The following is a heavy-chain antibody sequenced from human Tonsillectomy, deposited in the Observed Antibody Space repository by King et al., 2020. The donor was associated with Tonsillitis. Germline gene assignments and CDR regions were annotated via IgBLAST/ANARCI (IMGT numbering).Heavy chain of an antibody. V-gene: IGHV4-34*01. CDR3: ARAFSVTRLD. D-gene: IGHD4-17*01. J-gene: IGHJ4*02. CDR2: INHGGST. Sequence: VQLQQWGAGLLKPSETLSLTCAVYGGSFSGYYWSWIRQPPGKGLEGIGEINHGGSTNYNPSLKSRVTISVDTSKSQFSPKLNSVTAADTAVYYCARAFSVTRLDWGRGTLVTVSS. CDR1: GGSFSGYY.